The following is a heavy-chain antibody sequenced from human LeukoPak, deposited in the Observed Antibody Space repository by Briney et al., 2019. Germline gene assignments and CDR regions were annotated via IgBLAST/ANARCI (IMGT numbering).Heavy chain of an antibody. D-gene: IGHD2-2*01. Sequence: TGGSLRLSCAASGFTFSNAWMSWVRQAPGKGLEWVGRIKSKTDGGTTDYAAPVKGRFTISRDDSKNTLYLQMNSLKTEDTAVYYCTTGGIVVVSPHYGGQGTLVTVSS. CDR3: TTGGIVVVSPHY. CDR2: IKSKTDGGTT. CDR1: GFTFSNAW. J-gene: IGHJ4*02. V-gene: IGHV3-15*01.